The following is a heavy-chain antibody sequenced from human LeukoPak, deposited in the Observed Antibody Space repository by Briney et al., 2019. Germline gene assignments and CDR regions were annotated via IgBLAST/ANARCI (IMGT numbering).Heavy chain of an antibody. J-gene: IGHJ4*02. D-gene: IGHD3-10*02. CDR1: GFNFYRYT. V-gene: IGHV3-43*01. CDR2: AGWAGGTT. CDR3: AKELDTMFFDY. Sequence: GGSLRLSCATSGFNFYRYTIHWVRQAPGKGLEWVSLAGWAGGTTFYSDSVRGRFTISRDSGRKSVYLQMNSLTTDDTAFYFCAKELDTMFFDYWGQGALVTVSS.